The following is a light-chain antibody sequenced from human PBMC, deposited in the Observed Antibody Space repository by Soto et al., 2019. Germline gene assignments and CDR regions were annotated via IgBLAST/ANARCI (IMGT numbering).Light chain of an antibody. CDR2: HVV. Sequence: QSALTQPASVSGSPGQSITISCTGTSSDVGGYKYVSWYQQHPDKAPKLLIYHVVQRPSGVPDRFSGSKSGTTASLIISGLQAEDEADYFCCSYADGQTLAFGGGTKVTVL. J-gene: IGLJ2*01. CDR3: CSYADGQTLA. V-gene: IGLV2-11*01. CDR1: SSDVGGYKY.